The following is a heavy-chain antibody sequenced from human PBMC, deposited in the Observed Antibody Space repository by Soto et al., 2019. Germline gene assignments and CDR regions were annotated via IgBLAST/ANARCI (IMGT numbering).Heavy chain of an antibody. Sequence: EVQLVDSGGGLVQPGGSLRLSCVASGFTSSTYSMNWVRQAPGKGLEWVSYISSGSGTIYYADSVKGRFPISRDNAQNSMFLQMNSLSDEDTAVYYCARARGWGTLYDLDVWRQGTTVTVSS. V-gene: IGHV3-48*02. D-gene: IGHD3-16*01. CDR3: ARARGWGTLYDLDV. J-gene: IGHJ6*01. CDR1: GFTSSTYS. CDR2: ISSGSGTI.